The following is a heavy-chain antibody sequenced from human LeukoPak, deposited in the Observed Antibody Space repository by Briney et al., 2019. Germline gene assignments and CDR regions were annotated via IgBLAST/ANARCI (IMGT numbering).Heavy chain of an antibody. V-gene: IGHV3-33*01. D-gene: IGHD5-18*01. Sequence: GSLRLSCATAGFTFSTFGIHWVRQTPGKGLEWAAAIQSDGSKQYYGDSVKGRFTISRDSSKNTVYLQMNSLRDEDTAVYYCARDVDTSSHSSQLDPWGQGTLVTVSS. CDR1: GFTFSTFG. CDR2: IQSDGSKQ. CDR3: ARDVDTSSHSSQLDP. J-gene: IGHJ5*02.